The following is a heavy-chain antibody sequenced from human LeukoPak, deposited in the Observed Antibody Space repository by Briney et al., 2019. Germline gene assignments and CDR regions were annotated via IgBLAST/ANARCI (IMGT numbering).Heavy chain of an antibody. J-gene: IGHJ4*02. Sequence: QPGGSLRLSCAASGLTFSFSDYGMNWVRQAPGKGLDWVSGITGDGGDTYYADSVKGRFTISRDSSKSTLYLQMNSLRAEDTAVYYCARGGWFGEGPIDYWGQGTLVTVSS. CDR2: ITGDGGDT. CDR3: ARGGWFGEGPIDY. V-gene: IGHV3-23*01. CDR1: GLTFSFSDYG. D-gene: IGHD3-10*01.